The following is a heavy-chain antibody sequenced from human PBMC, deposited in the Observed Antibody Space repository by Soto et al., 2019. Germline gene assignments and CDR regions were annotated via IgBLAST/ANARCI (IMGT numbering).Heavy chain of an antibody. D-gene: IGHD5-12*01. V-gene: IGHV1-69*13. J-gene: IGHJ4*02. CDR3: VHRRDGYNSAFFDY. CDR1: GGTFSSYA. Sequence: SVKVSCKASGGTFSSYAFSWVRQAPGQGLEWMGGIIRIFHTPTYAQRFQGRVTITADESTSTAYMELISLRSDDTAVYYRVHRRDGYNSAFFDYWGQGTLVTVSS. CDR2: IIRIFHTP.